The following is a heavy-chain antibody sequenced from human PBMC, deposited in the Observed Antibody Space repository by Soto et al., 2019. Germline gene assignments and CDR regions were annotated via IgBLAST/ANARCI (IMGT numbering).Heavy chain of an antibody. CDR1: GGTFSSYT. V-gene: IGHV1-69*02. J-gene: IGHJ4*02. CDR3: LNIPHY. Sequence: QVQLVQSGAEVKKPGSSVKVSCKASGGTFSSYTITWVRQAPGQGLEWMGRIIPILGIANYAQKFQGRVTITADKSTCTAYIELSSLRSEDTAVYYCLNIPHYWGQGTLVTVSS. CDR2: IIPILGIA.